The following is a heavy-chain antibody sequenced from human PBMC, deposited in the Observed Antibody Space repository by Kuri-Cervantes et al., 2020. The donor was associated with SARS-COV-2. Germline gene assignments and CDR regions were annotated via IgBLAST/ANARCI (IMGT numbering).Heavy chain of an antibody. CDR2: ISSSSSHT. J-gene: IGHJ6*02. Sequence: LSLTCAASGFTFSDYYMSWIRQAPWKGLEWVSYISSSSSHTNYADSVKGRFTISRDNPKNTLYLQMNRLTIEDTAVHYCARVYEYVRLAWGMDVWGQGTTVTVSS. D-gene: IGHD2/OR15-2a*01. CDR1: GFTFSDYY. CDR3: ARVYEYVRLAWGMDV. V-gene: IGHV3-11*06.